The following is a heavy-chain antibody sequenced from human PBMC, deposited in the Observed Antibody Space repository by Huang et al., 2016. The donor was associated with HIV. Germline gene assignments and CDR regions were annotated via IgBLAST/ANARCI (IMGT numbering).Heavy chain of an antibody. J-gene: IGHJ4*02. CDR3: ARRFSSSSGYFDY. D-gene: IGHD6-6*01. CDR2: IFPDDSDT. V-gene: IGHV5-51*01. Sequence: VQLVQSGAEVKKPGESLKISCKGSGYSFSSYWIAWVRQMPGKGLEWMGIIFPDDSDTTYSPSFEGQVTISADKSIVTAYLQWSSLKASDTAMYYCARRFSSSSGYFDYWGQGSLVTVSS. CDR1: GYSFSSYW.